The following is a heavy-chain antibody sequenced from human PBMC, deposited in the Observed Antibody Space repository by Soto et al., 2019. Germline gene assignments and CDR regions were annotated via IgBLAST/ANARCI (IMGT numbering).Heavy chain of an antibody. J-gene: IGHJ5*02. CDR3: ARLGAQSDR. CDR1: GGTFSTFT. V-gene: IGHV1-69*09. D-gene: IGHD3-16*01. Sequence: QVQLVQSGADVKKPGSSVKVSCKTFGGTFSTFTINWVRQAPGQGLVWMGSFIPFLNISNNARNFLGRLTLAADESTTTAYMGLQILCPDDTAIYFCARLGAQSDRWGQGTLVTVSS. CDR2: FIPFLNIS.